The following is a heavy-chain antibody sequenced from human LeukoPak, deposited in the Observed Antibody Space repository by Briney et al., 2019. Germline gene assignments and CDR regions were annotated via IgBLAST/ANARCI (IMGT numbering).Heavy chain of an antibody. D-gene: IGHD3-10*01. CDR3: ARDLEVLWFGGFY. Sequence: GASVKVSCKASGYTFTGYYMHWVRQAPGQGLEWMGWINPNSGGTNYAQKFQGRVTMTRDTSISTAYMELSRLRSDDTAVYYCARDLEVLWFGGFYWGQGTLVTVSS. V-gene: IGHV1-2*02. CDR1: GYTFTGYY. J-gene: IGHJ4*02. CDR2: INPNSGGT.